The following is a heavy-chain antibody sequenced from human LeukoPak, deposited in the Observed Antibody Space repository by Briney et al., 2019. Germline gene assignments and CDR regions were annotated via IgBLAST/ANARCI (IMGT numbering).Heavy chain of an antibody. Sequence: GGSLRLSCAASGFTFSSYEMNWVRQAPGKGLEWVSYISSSGSTIYYADSVKGRFTISRDNAKNSLYQQMNSLRAEDTAVYYCARTYPDYDFWSGYYRGAYYFDYWGQGTLVTVSS. CDR1: GFTFSSYE. CDR2: ISSSGSTI. CDR3: ARTYPDYDFWSGYYRGAYYFDY. D-gene: IGHD3-3*01. J-gene: IGHJ4*02. V-gene: IGHV3-48*03.